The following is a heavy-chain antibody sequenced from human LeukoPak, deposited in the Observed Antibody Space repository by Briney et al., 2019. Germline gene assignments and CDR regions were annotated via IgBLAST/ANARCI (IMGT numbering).Heavy chain of an antibody. CDR3: AKVRSGSYYIDY. J-gene: IGHJ4*02. V-gene: IGHV3-23*01. D-gene: IGHD1-26*01. CDR1: GFTFSSYA. Sequence: GGSLRLSCAASGFTFSSYAMGWVRQAPGKGLEWVSAISGSGGSTYYADSVKGRFTISRDNSKNTLYLQMNSLRAEDTAVYYCAKVRSGSYYIDYWGQGTLVTVSS. CDR2: ISGSGGST.